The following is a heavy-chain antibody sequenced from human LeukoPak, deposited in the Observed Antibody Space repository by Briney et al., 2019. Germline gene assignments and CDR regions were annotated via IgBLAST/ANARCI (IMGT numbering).Heavy chain of an antibody. CDR2: IKSKTDGGTT. CDR1: GFTFSNAW. D-gene: IGHD3-22*01. J-gene: IGHJ4*02. V-gene: IGHV3-15*01. Sequence: GGSLRLSCAASGFTFSNAWMSWVRQAPGKGLEWVGRIKSKTDGGTTDYAAPVKGRFTISRDDSKNTLYLQMNSLKTEDTAVYYCTTRHYYDSSGYYYPNFDYWGQGTLVTVSS. CDR3: TTRHYYDSSGYYYPNFDY.